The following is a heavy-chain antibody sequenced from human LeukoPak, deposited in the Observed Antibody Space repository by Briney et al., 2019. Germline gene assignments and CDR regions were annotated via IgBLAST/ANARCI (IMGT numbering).Heavy chain of an antibody. Sequence: GASVKVSCKASGYTFTSYGISWVRQAPGQGLEWMGWISAYNGNTNYAQKLQGRVTMTTDTSTSTAYMELRSLRSDDTAVYYCARGITMVRGAEVNWFDPWGQGTLVTVSP. CDR3: ARGITMVRGAEVNWFDP. J-gene: IGHJ5*02. CDR2: ISAYNGNT. V-gene: IGHV1-18*01. CDR1: GYTFTSYG. D-gene: IGHD3-10*01.